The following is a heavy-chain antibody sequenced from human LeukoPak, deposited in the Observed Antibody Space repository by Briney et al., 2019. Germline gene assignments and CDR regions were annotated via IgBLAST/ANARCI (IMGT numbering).Heavy chain of an antibody. J-gene: IGHJ4*02. V-gene: IGHV3-9*03. CDR3: AKANRPDIVVVVAAR. D-gene: IGHD2-15*01. Sequence: DSVKGRFTISRDNAKNSLYLQINSLRAEDMALYYCAKANRPDIVVVVAARWGQGTLVSVSS.